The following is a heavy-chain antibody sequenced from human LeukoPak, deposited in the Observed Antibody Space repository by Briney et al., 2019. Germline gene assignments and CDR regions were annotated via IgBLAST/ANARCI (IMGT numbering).Heavy chain of an antibody. CDR2: ISGSDGTT. CDR3: ARFPGYSHGYYGDDDYFDY. J-gene: IGHJ4*02. Sequence: GGSLRLSCAASGFTFSSHAMSWVRQAPGKGLEWVSVISGSDGTTYYADSVKGRFTISRDNAKNSLYLQMNSLRAEDTAVYYCARFPGYSHGYYGDDDYFDYWGQGTLVTVSS. V-gene: IGHV3-23*01. D-gene: IGHD5-18*01. CDR1: GFTFSSHA.